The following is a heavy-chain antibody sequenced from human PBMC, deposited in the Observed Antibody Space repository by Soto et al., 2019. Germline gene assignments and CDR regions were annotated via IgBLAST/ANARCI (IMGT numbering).Heavy chain of an antibody. CDR3: ARVLPPLAV. V-gene: IGHV3-23*01. Sequence: PGGSLRLSCAVSGFSVSRYAMSWVRQAPGKGLEWVSSITGNDGDTSYADSVKGRFTISRDNSKNTLYLQMNSLRDEDTAVYYCARVLPPLAVGGKGPTVPVPS. CDR2: ITGNDGDT. CDR1: GFSVSRYA. J-gene: IGHJ6*04.